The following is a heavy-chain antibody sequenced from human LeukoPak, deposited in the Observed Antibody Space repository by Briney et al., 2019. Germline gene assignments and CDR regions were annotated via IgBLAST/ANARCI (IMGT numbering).Heavy chain of an antibody. Sequence: SETLSLTCTVSGGSINYYYWSWIRQPPGKGLEWIGYAYYRGSTNYNASLKSRVTISVDTSKNQFSLKLSSVTAADTAVYYCAREGGGIYDSSGYYPGTFDYWGQGTLVTVSS. CDR1: GGSINYYY. V-gene: IGHV4-59*01. CDR2: AYYRGST. CDR3: AREGGGIYDSSGYYPGTFDY. J-gene: IGHJ4*02. D-gene: IGHD3-22*01.